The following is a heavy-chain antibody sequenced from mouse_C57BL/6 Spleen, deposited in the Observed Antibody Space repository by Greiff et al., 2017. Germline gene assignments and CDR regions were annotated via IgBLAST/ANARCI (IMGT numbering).Heavy chain of an antibody. V-gene: IGHV1-15*01. D-gene: IGHD2-3*01. CDR3: TRSDGYYGYYFDY. Sequence: QVKLQQSGAELVRPGASVTLSCKASGYTFTDYEMHWVKQTPVHGLEWIGAIDPETGGTAYNQKFKGKAILTADKSSSTAYMELRSLTSEDSAVYYCTRSDGYYGYYFDYWGQGTTLTVSS. CDR1: GYTFTDYE. J-gene: IGHJ2*01. CDR2: IDPETGGT.